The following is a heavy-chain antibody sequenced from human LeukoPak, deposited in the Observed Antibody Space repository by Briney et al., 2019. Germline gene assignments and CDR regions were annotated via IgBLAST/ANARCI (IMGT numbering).Heavy chain of an antibody. J-gene: IGHJ6*03. CDR3: AKSGEYQLLSPEYYMDV. CDR1: GYTLTELS. D-gene: IGHD2-2*01. CDR2: FDPEDGET. V-gene: IGHV1-24*01. Sequence: GASVKVSCKVSGYTLTELSMHWVRQAPGKGLEWMGGFDPEDGETIYAQKFQGRVTMTEDTSTDTAYMELSSLRAEDTAVYYCAKSGEYQLLSPEYYMDVWGKGTTVTVSS.